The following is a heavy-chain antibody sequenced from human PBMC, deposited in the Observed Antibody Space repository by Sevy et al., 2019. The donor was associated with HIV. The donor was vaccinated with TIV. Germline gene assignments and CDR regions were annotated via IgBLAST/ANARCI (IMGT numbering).Heavy chain of an antibody. Sequence: SETLSLTCTVSGGSISSYYWSWIRQPPGKGLEWIGYIYYSGSTNYNPTLKSRVTISVDTSKNQFSLKLSSVTAADTAVYYCARIPRDWFDPWGQGTLVTVSS. J-gene: IGHJ5*02. CDR2: IYYSGST. V-gene: IGHV4-59*01. CDR3: ARIPRDWFDP. CDR1: GGSISSYY.